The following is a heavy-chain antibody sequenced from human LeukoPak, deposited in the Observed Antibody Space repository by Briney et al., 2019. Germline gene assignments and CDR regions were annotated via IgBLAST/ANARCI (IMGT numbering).Heavy chain of an antibody. D-gene: IGHD3-16*01. CDR2: MNSNRGNT. V-gene: IGHV1-8*01. J-gene: IGHJ6*02. CDR3: ARWGSAERGYYYGMDV. Sequence: ASVKVSFKASGYTFTRYHINWVRPATGQGLGLVGCMNSNRGNTGYAQKLQGRVTMTSNTSISTAYMELRSLRSEDTAVYCCARWGSAERGYYYGMDVWGQGTTVTVSS. CDR1: GYTFTRYH.